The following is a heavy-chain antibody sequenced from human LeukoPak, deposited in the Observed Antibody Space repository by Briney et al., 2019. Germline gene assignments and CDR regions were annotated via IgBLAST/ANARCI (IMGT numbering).Heavy chain of an antibody. D-gene: IGHD2-2*01. CDR2: ISYDGRNK. V-gene: IGHV3-30*18. J-gene: IGHJ4*02. CDR1: GFTFNNYG. Sequence: GGSLRLSCAASGFTFNNYGMHWARQAPGKGLEWVAVISYDGRNKHYPDSVKGRFTISRDISTDTLWLQMDSLRTEDTAVYYCAKGPLRGTAAAIDYWGQGTLVTVSS. CDR3: AKGPLRGTAAAIDY.